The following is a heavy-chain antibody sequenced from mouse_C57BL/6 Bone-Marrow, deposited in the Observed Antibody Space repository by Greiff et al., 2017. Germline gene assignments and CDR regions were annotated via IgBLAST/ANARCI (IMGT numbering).Heavy chain of an antibody. CDR2: ISSGSSTI. J-gene: IGHJ4*01. CDR1: GFTFSDYG. Sequence: EVQLVESGGGLVKPGGSLKLSCAASGFTFSDYGMHWVRQAPEQGLEWVAYISSGSSTIYYADTLKGRFTISRDNAKNTLFLQMTSLRSEDTAMYYCARPGSYAMDYWGQGTSVTVSS. V-gene: IGHV5-17*01. CDR3: ARPGSYAMDY.